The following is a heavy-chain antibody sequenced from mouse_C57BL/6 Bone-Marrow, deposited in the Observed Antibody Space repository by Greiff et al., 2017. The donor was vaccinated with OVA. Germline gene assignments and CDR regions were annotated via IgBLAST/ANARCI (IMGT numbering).Heavy chain of an antibody. CDR1: GYTFTSYG. D-gene: IGHD2-1*01. CDR3: AREGIYYGNAMDY. V-gene: IGHV1-81*01. CDR2: IYPRSGNT. Sequence: VQLQESGAELARPGASVKLSCKASGYTFTSYGISWVKQRTGQGLEWIGEIYPRSGNTYYNEKFKGKATLTADKSSSTAYMELRSLTSEDSAVYFCAREGIYYGNAMDYWGQGTSVTVSS. J-gene: IGHJ4*01.